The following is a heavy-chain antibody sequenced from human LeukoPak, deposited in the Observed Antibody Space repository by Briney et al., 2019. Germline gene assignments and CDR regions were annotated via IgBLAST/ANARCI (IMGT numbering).Heavy chain of an antibody. CDR3: ARASPIHGDYGD. D-gene: IGHD4-17*01. V-gene: IGHV4-59*01. J-gene: IGHJ4*02. CDR2: IYYSGST. CDR1: GGSISSYY. Sequence: SETLSLTCTVSGGSISSYYWSCIRQPPAKGLEWIGYIYYSGSTNYNPSLKSRVTISVDTSKNQFSLKLSSVTAADTAVYYCARASPIHGDYGDWGQGTLVTVSS.